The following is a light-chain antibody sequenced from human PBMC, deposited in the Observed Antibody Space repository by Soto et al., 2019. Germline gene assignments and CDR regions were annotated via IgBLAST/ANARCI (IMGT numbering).Light chain of an antibody. J-gene: IGLJ2*01. Sequence: QSVLTQSPSDSASLGASVKLTCTLSSGHSSYAIAWHQQQPEKGPRYLMNLNSDGSHSKGDVIPDRFSGSSSGAERYLTISSRQSEDEADYYWLTWVTGILVFGGGTKVTVL. CDR2: LNSDGSH. CDR1: SGHSSYA. CDR3: LTWVTGILV. V-gene: IGLV4-69*01.